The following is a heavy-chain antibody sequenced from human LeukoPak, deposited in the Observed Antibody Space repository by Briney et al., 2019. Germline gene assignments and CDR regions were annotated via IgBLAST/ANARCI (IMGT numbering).Heavy chain of an antibody. J-gene: IGHJ4*02. CDR1: GGSFSGYY. Sequence: SETLSLTCAVYGGSFSGYYWSWIRQPPGKGLEWIGEINHSGSTNYNPSLKSRVTISVDTSKNQFSLKLSSVTAADTAVYYCAILGGYQLLTIDYWGQGTPVTVSS. D-gene: IGHD2-2*01. V-gene: IGHV4-34*01. CDR2: INHSGST. CDR3: AILGGYQLLTIDY.